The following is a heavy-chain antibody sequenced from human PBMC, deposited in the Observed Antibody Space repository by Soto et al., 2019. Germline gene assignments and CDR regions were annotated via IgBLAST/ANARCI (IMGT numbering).Heavy chain of an antibody. V-gene: IGHV3-23*01. CDR3: AKRLEGAFCVGDFYSFYY. Sequence: EVQLLESGGGLVQPGGSLRLSCAASGFTFSSYAMSWVRQAPGKGLEWVSAISGSGGSTYYADSVKGRFTISRDNSKNTLYLQRNSLRAEDTAVYYCAKRLEGAFCVGDFYSFYYWGQVTLVTVAS. CDR2: ISGSGGST. CDR1: GFTFSSYA. D-gene: IGHD2-21*02. J-gene: IGHJ4*02.